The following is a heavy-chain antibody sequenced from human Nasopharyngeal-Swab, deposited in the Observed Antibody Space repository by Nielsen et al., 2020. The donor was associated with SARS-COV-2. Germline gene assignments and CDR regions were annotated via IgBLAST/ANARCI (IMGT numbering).Heavy chain of an antibody. D-gene: IGHD3-10*01. J-gene: IGHJ4*02. CDR3: VREPNTRWFGESVYFDY. V-gene: IGHV3-33*01. Sequence: GESLKISCAASGFTFSSYGMHWVRQAPGKGPEWVAVIWYDGSNKYYADSVKGRFTISRDNSKNTLYLQMNSLRAEDTAVYYCVREPNTRWFGESVYFDYWGQGTLVTVSS. CDR1: GFTFSSYG. CDR2: IWYDGSNK.